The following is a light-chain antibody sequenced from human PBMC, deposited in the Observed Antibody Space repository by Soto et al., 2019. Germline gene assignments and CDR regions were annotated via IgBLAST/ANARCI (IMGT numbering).Light chain of an antibody. J-gene: IGKJ5*01. CDR1: QRISNY. CDR3: QQAYNFPIT. V-gene: IGKV1-39*01. CDR2: GAT. Sequence: DIQMTQSPSSLSASVGDRVTITCRASQRISNYLNWYQQKPGKAPRVLIYGATTLQSGVPSRFSGSGSETDFTLTISSLQPEDVATYFCQQAYNFPITFGLGTRLEIK.